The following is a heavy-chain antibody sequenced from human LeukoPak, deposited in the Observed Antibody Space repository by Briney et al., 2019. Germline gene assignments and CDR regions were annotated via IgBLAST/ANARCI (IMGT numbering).Heavy chain of an antibody. CDR2: ISSSSSYI. D-gene: IGHD2-15*01. V-gene: IGHV3-21*01. J-gene: IGHJ4*02. CDR1: GFTFSAYS. CDR3: ARETYCSGGSCYLFDY. Sequence: GGSLRLSCAASGFTFSAYSMNWVRQAPGKGLEWVSSISSSSSYIYYADSVKGRFTISRGNAKNSLYLQMNSLRAEDTAVYYCARETYCSGGSCYLFDYWGQGTLVTVSS.